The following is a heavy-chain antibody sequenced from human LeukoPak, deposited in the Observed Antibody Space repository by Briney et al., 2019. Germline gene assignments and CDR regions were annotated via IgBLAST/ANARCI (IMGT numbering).Heavy chain of an antibody. D-gene: IGHD3-22*01. CDR2: IDDSGST. V-gene: IGHV4-31*03. CDR1: GGSVNSGGYY. Sequence: SSETLSLTCTVSGGSVNSGGYYWTWIRQHPGKGLEWIGYIDDSGSTFSNPTLKSRVTISVDTSKNQFSLKLRSVTAADTAVYYCGREGDYYDSSGYSWGHGSLVIVSS. CDR3: GREGDYYDSSGYS. J-gene: IGHJ5*01.